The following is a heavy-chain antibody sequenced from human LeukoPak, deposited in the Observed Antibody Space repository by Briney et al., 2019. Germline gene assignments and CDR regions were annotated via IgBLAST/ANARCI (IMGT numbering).Heavy chain of an antibody. J-gene: IGHJ4*02. CDR2: CAGSGGPT. D-gene: IGHD6-19*01. Sequence: GGSLRLSCAASGFSFSTYAMSWVRQAPGKGLEWVSSCAGSGGPTYYADSVKGRFTISRDNSKNTLYLQMDSLRAEDTAVYYCAKGGYNSGRPPNWGQGTLVTVSS. CDR3: AKGGYNSGRPPN. V-gene: IGHV3-23*01. CDR1: GFSFSTYA.